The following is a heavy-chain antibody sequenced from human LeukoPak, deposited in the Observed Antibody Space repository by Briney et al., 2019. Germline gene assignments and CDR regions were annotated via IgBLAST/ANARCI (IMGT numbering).Heavy chain of an antibody. CDR3: ARFSRRYSNSWYAFDI. J-gene: IGHJ3*02. V-gene: IGHV1-2*02. D-gene: IGHD6-13*01. CDR1: GYTFTGYY. Sequence: ASVKVSCKASGYTFTGYYMHWVRQAPGQGLEWMGWINPNSGGTNYAQKFQGRVTMTRDTSISTAYMELSRLRSDDTAVYYCARFSRRYSNSWYAFDIWGQGTMVTVSS. CDR2: INPNSGGT.